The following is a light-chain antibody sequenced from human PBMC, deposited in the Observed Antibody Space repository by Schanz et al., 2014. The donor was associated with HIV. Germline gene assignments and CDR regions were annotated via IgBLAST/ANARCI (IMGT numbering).Light chain of an antibody. CDR1: QGISSW. J-gene: IGKJ1*01. CDR3: VQDYNYRWT. Sequence: DIQMTQSPSSVSASVGDRVTITCRARQGISSWLAWYQQKPGKAPELLIYGASTLQSGVPSRFSGSGSGTDFTLTISSLQPEDFATYYCVQDYNYRWTFGKGTKVEIK. V-gene: IGKV1-12*01. CDR2: GAS.